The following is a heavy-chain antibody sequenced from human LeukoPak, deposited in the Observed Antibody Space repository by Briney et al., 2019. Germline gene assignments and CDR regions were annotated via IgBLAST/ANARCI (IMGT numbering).Heavy chain of an antibody. V-gene: IGHV3-11*01. CDR3: ARGVDILTASSAPHNWFDP. D-gene: IGHD3-9*01. CDR2: ITSSGSSI. CDR1: GFTFSDYY. J-gene: IGHJ5*02. Sequence: GGSLRLSCTASGFTFSDYYMSWIRQAPGKGLEWVSYITSSGSSIYYADSVKGRFTISRDNAKNSPYLQMNSLRAEDTALYYCARGVDILTASSAPHNWFDPWGQGTLVTVSS.